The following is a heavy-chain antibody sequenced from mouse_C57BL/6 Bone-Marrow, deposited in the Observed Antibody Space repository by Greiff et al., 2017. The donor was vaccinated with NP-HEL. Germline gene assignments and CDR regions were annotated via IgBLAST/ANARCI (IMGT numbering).Heavy chain of an antibody. V-gene: IGHV5-4*01. CDR1: GFTFSSYA. CDR2: ISDGGSYT. CDR3: ARDHYDGYFYAMDY. J-gene: IGHJ4*01. Sequence: EVHLVESGGGLVKPGGSLKLSCAASGFTFSSYAMSWVRQTPEKRLEWVATISDGGSYTYYPDNVKGRFTISRDNAKNNLYLQMSHLKSEDTAMYYCARDHYDGYFYAMDYWGQGTSVTVSS. D-gene: IGHD2-3*01.